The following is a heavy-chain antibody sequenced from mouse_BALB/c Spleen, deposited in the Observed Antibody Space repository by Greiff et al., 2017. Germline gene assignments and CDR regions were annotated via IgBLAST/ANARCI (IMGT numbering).Heavy chain of an antibody. J-gene: IGHJ4*01. CDR2: ISYDGSN. CDR1: GYSIPSGYY. V-gene: IGHV3-6*02. CDR3: ARGYYYGSSYGAMDY. D-gene: IGHD1-1*01. Sequence: VQLQQSGPGLVKPSQSLSLTCSVTGYSIPSGYYWNWIRQFPGNKLEWMGYISYDGSNNYNPSLKNRISITRDTSKNQFFLKLNSVTTEDTATYYCARGYYYGSSYGAMDYWGQGTSVTVSS.